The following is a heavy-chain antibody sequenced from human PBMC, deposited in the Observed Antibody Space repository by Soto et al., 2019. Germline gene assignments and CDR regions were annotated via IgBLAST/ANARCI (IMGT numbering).Heavy chain of an antibody. CDR2: IYYSGST. J-gene: IGHJ4*02. CDR3: ARAHVPVRRYCSSTSCLYYFDY. D-gene: IGHD2-2*01. CDR1: GGSISSGGYY. V-gene: IGHV4-31*03. Sequence: SETLSLTCTVSGGSISSGGYYWSWIRQHPGKGLEWIGYIYYSGSTYYNPSLKSRVTISVDTSKNQFSLKLSSVTAADTAVYYCARAHVPVRRYCSSTSCLYYFDYWGQGTLVTVSS.